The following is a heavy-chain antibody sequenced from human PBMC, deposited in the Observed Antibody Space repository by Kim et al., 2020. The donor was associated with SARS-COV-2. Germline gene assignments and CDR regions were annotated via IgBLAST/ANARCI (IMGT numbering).Heavy chain of an antibody. Sequence: YAQKFQGRVTMTRDTSISTAYMELSRLRSDDTAVYYCARDSVAGSSSLDYWGQGTLVTVSS. J-gene: IGHJ4*02. D-gene: IGHD6-6*01. V-gene: IGHV1-2*02. CDR3: ARDSVAGSSSLDY.